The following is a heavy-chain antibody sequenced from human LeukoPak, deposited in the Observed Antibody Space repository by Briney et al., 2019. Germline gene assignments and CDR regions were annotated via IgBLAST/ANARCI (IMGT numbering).Heavy chain of an antibody. D-gene: IGHD4-17*01. CDR1: GYTFTRYD. CDR3: ARANGDYDY. V-gene: IGHV1-8*01. CDR2: MNPKSGDR. J-gene: IGHJ4*02. Sequence: ASVKVSCKACGYTFTRYDINWVRQATGQWLEWVGWMNPKSGDRGYAQMFQGRVTMTTNPSITTAYMELSNLRSEDTAVYYCARANGDYDYWGQGTLVTVSS.